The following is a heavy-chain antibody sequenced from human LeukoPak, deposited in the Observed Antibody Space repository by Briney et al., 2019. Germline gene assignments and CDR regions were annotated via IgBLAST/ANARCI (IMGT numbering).Heavy chain of an antibody. V-gene: IGHV3-21*01. J-gene: IGHJ6*02. CDR3: ARECLGCWDV. Sequence: GGFLRLSCAASGFTFSSYSMNWVRQAPGKGLEWVSSISSSSSYIYYADSVKGRFTISRDNAKNSLYLQMNSLRAEDTAVYYCARECLGCWDVWGQGTTVTVSS. D-gene: IGHD5/OR15-5a*01. CDR2: ISSSSSYI. CDR1: GFTFSSYS.